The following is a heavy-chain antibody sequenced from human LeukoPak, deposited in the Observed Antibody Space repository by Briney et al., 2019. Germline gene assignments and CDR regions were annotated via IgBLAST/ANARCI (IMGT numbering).Heavy chain of an antibody. CDR3: ARVAVAGNFDY. D-gene: IGHD6-19*01. J-gene: IGHJ4*02. CDR1: GFTVSSNY. V-gene: IGHV3-53*04. CDR2: IYSGGST. Sequence: PGGSLRHSCAASGFTVSSNYMSWVRQAPGKGLEWVSVIYSGGSTYYADSVKGRFTISRHNSKNTLYLQMNSLRAEDTAVYYCARVAVAGNFDYWGQGTLVTVSS.